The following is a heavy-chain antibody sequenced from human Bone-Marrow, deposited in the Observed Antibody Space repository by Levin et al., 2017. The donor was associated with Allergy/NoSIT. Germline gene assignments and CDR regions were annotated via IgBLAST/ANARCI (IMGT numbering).Heavy chain of an antibody. V-gene: IGHV3-23*01. J-gene: IGHJ4*02. D-gene: IGHD2-21*01. CDR2: ISGSGDKT. CDR3: VRTPGALVVTRYFDY. Sequence: GESLKISCAASGFRFSDYVMNWVRQAPGKGLEWVSVISGSGDKTYYADSVKGRFTISRDTSKNTLYLQMNSLSAEDSAIYYCVRTPGALVVTRYFDYWGQGTLVTVSS. CDR1: GFRFSDYV.